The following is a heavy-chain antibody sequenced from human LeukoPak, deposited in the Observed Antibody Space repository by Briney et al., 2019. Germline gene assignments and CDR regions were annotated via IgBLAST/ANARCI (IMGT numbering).Heavy chain of an antibody. V-gene: IGHV3-23*01. CDR3: AKDRCGGSCHPGLFDC. J-gene: IGHJ4*02. D-gene: IGHD2-15*01. CDR2: FSHSGDDT. Sequence: PGGSLRLSCAASGFTLSTYAMNWVRQAPGKGLEWVSTFSHSGDDTYYAASVKGRFTISRDNSENTLYLQMNSLTAEDTAVYYCAKDRCGGSCHPGLFDCWGQGTLVTVSS. CDR1: GFTLSTYA.